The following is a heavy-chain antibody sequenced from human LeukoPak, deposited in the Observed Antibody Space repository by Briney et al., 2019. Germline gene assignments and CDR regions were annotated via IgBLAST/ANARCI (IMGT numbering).Heavy chain of an antibody. CDR3: ARVVGTNEWTGAY. D-gene: IGHD1-26*01. CDR1: GFMFSSYA. V-gene: IGHV3-30*04. J-gene: IGHJ4*02. Sequence: GRSLRLSCAASGFMFSSYAMHWVRQAPGKGLEWVAVISFDGSNKYYGDSVKGRFTISRDNSNNTLFLQMNTLRAEDTAIYYCARVVGTNEWTGAYWGQGTLVTVSS. CDR2: ISFDGSNK.